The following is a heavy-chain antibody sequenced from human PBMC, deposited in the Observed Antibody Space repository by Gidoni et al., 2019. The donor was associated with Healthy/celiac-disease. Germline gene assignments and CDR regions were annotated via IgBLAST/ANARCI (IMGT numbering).Heavy chain of an antibody. CDR3: TTDPTGY. CDR2: IKSKTDGGTT. CDR1: GFTFSNAW. Sequence: EVQLVESGGGLVKPGGSLRLSCAASGFTFSNAWMSWVRQAPGKGLEWFGRIKSKTDGGTTDYAAPVKGRFTISRDDSKNTLYLQMNSLKTEDTAVYYCTTDPTGYWGQGTLVTVSS. J-gene: IGHJ4*02. V-gene: IGHV3-15*01.